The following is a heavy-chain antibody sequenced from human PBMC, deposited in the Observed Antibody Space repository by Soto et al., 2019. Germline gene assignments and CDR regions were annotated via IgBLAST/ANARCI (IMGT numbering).Heavy chain of an antibody. CDR1: GNTFNNYA. D-gene: IGHD6-13*01. V-gene: IGHV1-69*01. J-gene: IGHJ4*02. CDR3: ASSYGTSWYGDY. CDR2: IIPVRGTA. Sequence: QVQLVQSGAEVKKPGSSVKVSCKASGNTFNNYAVTWVRHAPGQGLEWMGGIIPVRGTANYAQKFQGRVTITADESTSTVFMQLSSMRSEDTAVYYCASSYGTSWYGDYWGQGTLVTVSS.